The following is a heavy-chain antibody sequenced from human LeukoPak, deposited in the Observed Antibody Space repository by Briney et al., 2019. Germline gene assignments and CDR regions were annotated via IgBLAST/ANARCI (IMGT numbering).Heavy chain of an antibody. V-gene: IGHV3-23*01. J-gene: IGHJ4*02. CDR3: AKDQLAFSSWLLFDY. D-gene: IGHD6-13*01. CDR2: ISGSGGST. Sequence: GGSLRLSCAASGFTFSSYAMSWARQAPGKGLEWVSAISGSGGSTYYVDSVKGRFTISRDNSKNKLYLQMNSLRAEDTAVYYCAKDQLAFSSWLLFDYWGQGTLVTVSS. CDR1: GFTFSSYA.